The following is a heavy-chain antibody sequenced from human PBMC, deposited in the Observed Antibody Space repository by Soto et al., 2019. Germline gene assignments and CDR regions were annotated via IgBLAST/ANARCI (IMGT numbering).Heavy chain of an antibody. J-gene: IGHJ2*01. Sequence: QLQLQESGPGLVKPSETLSLTCTVSGGSISSSSYYWGWIRQPPGKGLEWIASIYYSGSTYYNPSLRSPXXIXVXXPQNQFSLKLSSVTAADTAVYYCARHPVHYWYFDLWGRGTLVTVSS. CDR3: ARHPVHYWYFDL. CDR2: IYYSGST. CDR1: GGSISSSSYY. D-gene: IGHD1-1*01. V-gene: IGHV4-39*01.